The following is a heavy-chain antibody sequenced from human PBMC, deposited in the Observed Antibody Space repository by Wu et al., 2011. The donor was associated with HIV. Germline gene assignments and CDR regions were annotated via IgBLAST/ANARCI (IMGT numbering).Heavy chain of an antibody. J-gene: IGHJ5*02. CDR3: ARHVRGIAAAP. CDR2: ISPGDSDT. CDR1: DTTLPTTG. V-gene: IGHV5-51*01. Sequence: VQLVQSGAEVKKPGESLKISCKGLDTTLPTTGSAGVRQMPGKGLEWMGIISPGDSDTRYSPSFQGQVTISADKSISAAYLQWSSLKAADTAMYYCARHVRGIAAAPWGQGTLVTVSS. D-gene: IGHD6-13*01.